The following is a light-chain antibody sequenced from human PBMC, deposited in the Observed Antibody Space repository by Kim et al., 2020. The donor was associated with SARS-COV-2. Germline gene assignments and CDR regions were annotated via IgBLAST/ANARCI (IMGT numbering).Light chain of an antibody. CDR3: QQYGSTPPWT. CDR2: RAS. CDR1: QSVTSSY. J-gene: IGKJ1*01. Sequence: PGEGATLSCRASQSVTSSYLAWYQQKPGQAPRLLIYRASTRATGIPDRFSGSGSGTDFALTISRLEPEDFAVYFCQQYGSTPPWTFGQGTKVDIK. V-gene: IGKV3-20*01.